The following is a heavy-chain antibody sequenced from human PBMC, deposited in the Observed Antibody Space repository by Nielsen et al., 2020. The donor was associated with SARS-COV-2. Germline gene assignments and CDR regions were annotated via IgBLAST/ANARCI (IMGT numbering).Heavy chain of an antibody. Sequence: VRQMPGKGLEWVSYISSSGSTIYYADSVKGRFTISRDNAKNSLYLQMNSLRAEDTAVYYCARDSDTHYYDSSGYYSDAFDIWGQGTMVTVSS. V-gene: IGHV3-48*03. J-gene: IGHJ3*02. D-gene: IGHD3-22*01. CDR3: ARDSDTHYYDSSGYYSDAFDI. CDR2: ISSSGSTI.